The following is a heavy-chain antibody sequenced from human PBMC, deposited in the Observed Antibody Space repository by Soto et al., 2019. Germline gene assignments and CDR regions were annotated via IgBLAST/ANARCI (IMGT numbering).Heavy chain of an antibody. J-gene: IGHJ5*02. D-gene: IGHD6-19*01. V-gene: IGHV3-23*01. CDR1: GFTFSSYA. CDR3: AKDRLSSGSGVRFDP. Sequence: EVQLLESGGGLVQPGGSLRLSCAASGFTFSSYAMSWVRQAPGKGLEWVSDNSGGGDNTYYADSVRGRFTISRDNSKNTLYLQMNSLRAEDTAKYYCAKDRLSSGSGVRFDPWGQGTLVTVSS. CDR2: NSGGGDNT.